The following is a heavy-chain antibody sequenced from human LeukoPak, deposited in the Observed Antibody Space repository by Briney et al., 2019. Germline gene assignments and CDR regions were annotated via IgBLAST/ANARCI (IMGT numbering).Heavy chain of an antibody. J-gene: IGHJ6*02. CDR2: ISAYNGNT. CDR3: ARDTTVTTDDYNYHYALDV. V-gene: IGHV1-18*01. D-gene: IGHD4-17*01. Sequence: ASVKVSCKASGYTFTSYGISWVRQAPGQGLEWMGWISAYNGNTNYAQKLQGRVTMTTDTSTSTAYMELRSLRSDDTAVYYCARDTTVTTDDYNYHYALDVWGQGTTVTVSS. CDR1: GYTFTSYG.